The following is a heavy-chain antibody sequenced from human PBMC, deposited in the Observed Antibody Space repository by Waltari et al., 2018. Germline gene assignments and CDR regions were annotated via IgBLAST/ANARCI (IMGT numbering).Heavy chain of an antibody. Sequence: QVQLQQWGAGLLKPSETLSLTCAVYGGSFSGYYWSWIRQPPGKGLEWIGEINHSGSTNYNPSLKSRVTISVDTSKNQFSLKLSSVTAADTAVYYCASPPWNSSGYDYWGQGTLVTVSS. CDR2: INHSGST. CDR3: ASPPWNSSGYDY. J-gene: IGHJ4*02. CDR1: GGSFSGYY. D-gene: IGHD6-19*01. V-gene: IGHV4-34*01.